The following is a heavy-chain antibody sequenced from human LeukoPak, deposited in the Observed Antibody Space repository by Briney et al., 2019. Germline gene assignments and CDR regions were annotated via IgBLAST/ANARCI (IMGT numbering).Heavy chain of an antibody. CDR1: GFTFSSYS. Sequence: GGSLRLSCAASGFTFSSYSMNWVRQAPGKGLEWVSSISSSSSYIYYADSVKGRFTISRDNAKNSLYLQMNSLRAEDTAVYYCARDFSKAAFDLWGQGTMVTVSS. D-gene: IGHD2-2*01. CDR2: ISSSSSYI. V-gene: IGHV3-21*01. CDR3: ARDFSKAAFDL. J-gene: IGHJ3*01.